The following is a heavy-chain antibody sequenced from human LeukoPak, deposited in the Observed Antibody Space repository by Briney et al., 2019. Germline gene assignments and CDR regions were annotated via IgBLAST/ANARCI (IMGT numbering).Heavy chain of an antibody. CDR1: GYTFTGYY. J-gene: IGHJ4*02. Sequence: ASVKVSCKASGYTFTGYYMHWVRQAPGQGLERMGRINPNSGGTNYAQKFQGRVTMTRDTSISTAYMELSRLRSDDTAVYYCARIKYYYDSSGYSTYFDYWGQGTLVTVSS. V-gene: IGHV1-2*06. CDR3: ARIKYYYDSSGYSTYFDY. CDR2: INPNSGGT. D-gene: IGHD3-22*01.